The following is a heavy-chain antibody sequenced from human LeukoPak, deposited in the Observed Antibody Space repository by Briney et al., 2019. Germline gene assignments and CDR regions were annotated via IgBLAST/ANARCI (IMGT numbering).Heavy chain of an antibody. D-gene: IGHD4-11*01. Sequence: SGGSLRLSCAASGFTFSSYGMHWVRQAPGKGLEWVAVIWYGGSNKYYADSVKGRFTISRDNPKNTLCLQMNSLRAEDTAVYYCAKEDYSSSFDYWGQGTLVTVSS. CDR1: GFTFSSYG. J-gene: IGHJ4*02. CDR2: IWYGGSNK. V-gene: IGHV3-30*02. CDR3: AKEDYSSSFDY.